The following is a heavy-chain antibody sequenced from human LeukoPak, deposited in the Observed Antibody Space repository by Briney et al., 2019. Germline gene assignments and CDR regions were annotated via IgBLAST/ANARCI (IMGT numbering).Heavy chain of an antibody. D-gene: IGHD2-15*01. J-gene: IGHJ4*02. CDR1: GSTFTSYW. Sequence: GESLKISCQGSGSTFTSYWIGWVRQLPGKGLEWMGIIYPGDFDTRYSPSFQGQVTISVDKSISTAYLQWSSLKASDTAMYYCARQECSAGSCYRYWGQGTLVTVSS. CDR2: IYPGDFDT. V-gene: IGHV5-51*01. CDR3: ARQECSAGSCYRY.